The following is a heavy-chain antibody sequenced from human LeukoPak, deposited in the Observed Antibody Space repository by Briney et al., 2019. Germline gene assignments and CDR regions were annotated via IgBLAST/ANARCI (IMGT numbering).Heavy chain of an antibody. CDR1: GGTFSSYA. CDR2: IIPIFGTA. J-gene: IGHJ4*02. Sequence: GASVKVSCKASGGTFSSYAISWVRQAPGQGLEWMGGIIPIFGTANYAQKFQGRVTITADKSTSTAYMELSSLRSEDTAVYYCARVGYSSRKHFDYWGQGTLVTVSS. V-gene: IGHV1-69*06. D-gene: IGHD6-13*01. CDR3: ARVGYSSRKHFDY.